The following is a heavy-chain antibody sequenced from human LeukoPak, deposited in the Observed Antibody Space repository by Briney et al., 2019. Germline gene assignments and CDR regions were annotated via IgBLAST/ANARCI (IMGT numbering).Heavy chain of an antibody. CDR1: GFTFISYA. J-gene: IGHJ4*02. CDR2: ICSSGGRT. D-gene: IGHD3-22*01. V-gene: IGHV3-23*01. Sequence: GGSLRLSCAACGFTFISYAMSGVREAPGKGLEGVSCICSSGGRTYYAHSVKGRFTISRDNSKNMPYLQMYSRRAEDTVVFYCAKDQSGSSGYYSTFDYWGQGTLVTVS. CDR3: AKDQSGSSGYYSTFDY.